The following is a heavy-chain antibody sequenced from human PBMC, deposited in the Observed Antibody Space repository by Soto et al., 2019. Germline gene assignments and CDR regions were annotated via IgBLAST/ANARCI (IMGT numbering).Heavy chain of an antibody. Sequence: ASVKVSCKVSGDTLTELSMHWVRQAPGKGLEWMGGFDPEDGETIYAQKFQGRVTMTEDTSTDTAYMELSSLRSEDTAVYYCATGLRFLAKNYYYYMDVWGKGTTVTVSS. CDR1: GDTLTELS. D-gene: IGHD3-3*01. CDR2: FDPEDGET. CDR3: ATGLRFLAKNYYYYMDV. V-gene: IGHV1-24*01. J-gene: IGHJ6*03.